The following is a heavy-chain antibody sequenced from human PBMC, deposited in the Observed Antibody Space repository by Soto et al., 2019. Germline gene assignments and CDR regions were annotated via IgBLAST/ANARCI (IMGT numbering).Heavy chain of an antibody. CDR2: INAGNGNT. Sequence: ASVKVSCKASGYTFTSYAMHWVRQAPGQRLEWMGWINAGNGNTKYSQKFQGRVTITRDTSASTAYMELSSLRSEDTAVYYCARGGPTTVTTPKYFDYWGQGTLVTVSS. CDR3: ARGGPTTVTTPKYFDY. CDR1: GYTFTSYA. J-gene: IGHJ4*02. V-gene: IGHV1-3*01. D-gene: IGHD4-17*01.